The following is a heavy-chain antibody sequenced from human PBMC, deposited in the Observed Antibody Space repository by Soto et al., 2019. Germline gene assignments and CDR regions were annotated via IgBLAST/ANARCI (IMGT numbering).Heavy chain of an antibody. CDR2: MNPNSGNT. V-gene: IGHV1-8*01. CDR1: GDPFINYD. CDR3: ARGRNGMDV. J-gene: IGHJ6*02. Sequence: QVQLVQSGAEVKKPGASVKVSCKASGDPFINYDIKWVRQATGQGLEWMGWMNPNSGNTGYARKFQGRVTMTRNTSISTAYMELSSLRSEDTAVYYCARGRNGMDVWGQGNTVTVSS.